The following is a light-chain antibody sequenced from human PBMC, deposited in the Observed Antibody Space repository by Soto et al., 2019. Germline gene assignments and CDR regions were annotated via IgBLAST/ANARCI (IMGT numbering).Light chain of an antibody. V-gene: IGLV2-8*01. CDR1: SSDVGDYNY. CDR3: SSYGDSNNYVI. CDR2: EVT. J-gene: IGLJ2*01. Sequence: QSVLTQPPSASGSPGQSVTISCTGTSSDVGDYNYVSWYQQHPDKAPKLMIYEVTKRPSGVPDRFSGSKSGNTASLTVSGLQAEDEADYYCSSYGDSNNYVIFGGGTKLTVL.